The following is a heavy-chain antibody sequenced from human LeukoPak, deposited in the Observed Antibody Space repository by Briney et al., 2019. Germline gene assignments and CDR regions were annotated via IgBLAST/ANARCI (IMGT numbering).Heavy chain of an antibody. J-gene: IGHJ5*02. V-gene: IGHV4-59*12. CDR3: ARGTNGYLQLPS. Sequence: SETLSLTCTVSGASITGYYWSWIRQPPGKGLEWVGYMYSSGSTNYNPSLKSRLTISIDMSRNQFSLQLSHVTADDTAVYYCARGTNGYLQLPSWGQGTLVTVSS. CDR2: MYSSGST. CDR1: GASITGYY. D-gene: IGHD2-2*01.